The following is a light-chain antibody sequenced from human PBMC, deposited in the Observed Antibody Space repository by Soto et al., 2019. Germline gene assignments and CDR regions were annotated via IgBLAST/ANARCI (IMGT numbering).Light chain of an antibody. Sequence: EIVLTQSPGTLSLSPGERATLSCRASQRVGSTYLVWYQQKPGQPPRLLIYGASSRATCIPDRFSGSGSGTDFTLSISRLEPEDFVVYYCQQYGSSPITFGQGTRLKIK. J-gene: IGKJ5*01. CDR1: QRVGSTY. CDR2: GAS. CDR3: QQYGSSPIT. V-gene: IGKV3-20*01.